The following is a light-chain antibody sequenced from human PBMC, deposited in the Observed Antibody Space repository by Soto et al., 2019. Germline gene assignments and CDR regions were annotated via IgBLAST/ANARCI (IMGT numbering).Light chain of an antibody. CDR2: EVN. J-gene: IGLJ1*01. CDR3: CSYVDSSTSYV. Sequence: QSVLTQPASVSGSPGQSITISCTGTRSDVGSYNLVSWFQQHPGKAPKLLIYEVNRRPSGISNRFSGSKSGSTASLTVPGLQAEDEADYYCCSYVDSSTSYVFGSGTKVTVL. V-gene: IGLV2-23*02. CDR1: RSDVGSYNL.